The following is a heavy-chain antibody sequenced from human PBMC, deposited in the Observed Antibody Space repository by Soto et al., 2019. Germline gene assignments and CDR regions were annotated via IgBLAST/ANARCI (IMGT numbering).Heavy chain of an antibody. CDR3: ARRFAYSSGLDGFDI. CDR2: ISGSGGTT. J-gene: IGHJ3*02. CDR1: GLIFSCYA. V-gene: IGHV3-23*01. D-gene: IGHD6-19*01. Sequence: SLRLSCAASGLIFSCYAMTWVRQAPGKGLEWVSGISGSGGTTYYVDSVRGRFTISGDNSKNTLYLQMNSLRAEDSAIYFCARRFAYSSGLDGFDIWGQGSMVTVSS.